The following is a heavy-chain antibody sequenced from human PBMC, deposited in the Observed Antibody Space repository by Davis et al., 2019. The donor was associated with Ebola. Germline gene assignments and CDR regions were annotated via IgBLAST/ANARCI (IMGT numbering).Heavy chain of an antibody. CDR3: AKDIGYYYYYGMDV. V-gene: IGHV3-7*03. CDR1: GFTFSSYW. Sequence: GESLKISCAASGFTFSSYWMSWVRQAPGKGLEWVANIKQDGSEKYYVDSVKGRITISRDNAKNSLYLQMNSLRAEDTALYYCAKDIGYYYYYGMDVWGQGTTVTVSS. CDR2: IKQDGSEK. D-gene: IGHD1-26*01. J-gene: IGHJ6*02.